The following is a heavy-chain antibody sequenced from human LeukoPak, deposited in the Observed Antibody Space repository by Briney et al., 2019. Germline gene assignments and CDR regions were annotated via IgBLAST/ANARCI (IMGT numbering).Heavy chain of an antibody. CDR2: IIPIFGTA. CDR1: GGTFRSYA. Sequence: SVKVSCKASGGTFRSYAISWVRQAPGQGLEWMGGIIPIFGTANYAQKFQGRVTITADESTSTAYMELSSLRSEDTAMYYCARDRERAPIDDFDIWGQGTMVTVSS. J-gene: IGHJ3*02. CDR3: ARDRERAPIDDFDI. V-gene: IGHV1-69*13. D-gene: IGHD1-26*01.